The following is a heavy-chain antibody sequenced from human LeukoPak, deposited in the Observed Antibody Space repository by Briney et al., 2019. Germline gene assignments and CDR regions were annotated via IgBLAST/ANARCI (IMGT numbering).Heavy chain of an antibody. CDR2: NYPDDSDT. Sequence: GESLKISCQGSGYSFPNYWIGWVRQMPGKGLEWMGINYPDDSDTRYNPSFQGQVTISADKSISTAFLQWSSLRASDTAMYYCARRDFGSARHFFDYWGQGTLVTVSS. CDR3: ARRDFGSARHFFDY. D-gene: IGHD3-10*01. J-gene: IGHJ4*02. V-gene: IGHV5-51*01. CDR1: GYSFPNYW.